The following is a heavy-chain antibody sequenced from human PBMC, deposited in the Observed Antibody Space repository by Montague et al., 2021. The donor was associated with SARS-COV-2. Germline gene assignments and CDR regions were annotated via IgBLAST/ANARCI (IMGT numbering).Heavy chain of an antibody. CDR1: GGSVSSGSYY. D-gene: IGHD4-17*01. CDR2: IYSGGST. V-gene: IGHV3-53*01. Sequence: ETLSLTCTVSGGSVSSGSYYWSWIRQPPGKGLEWVSVIYSGGSTYYADSVKGRFTISRDNSKNTLYLQMNSLRAEDTAVYYCARFYGDHIYYYGMDVWGQGTTVTVSS. J-gene: IGHJ6*02. CDR3: ARFYGDHIYYYGMDV.